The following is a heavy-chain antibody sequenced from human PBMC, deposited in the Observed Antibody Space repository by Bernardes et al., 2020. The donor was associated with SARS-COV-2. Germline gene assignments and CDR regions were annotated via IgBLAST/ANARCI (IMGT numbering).Heavy chain of an antibody. J-gene: IGHJ6*02. D-gene: IGHD4-4*01. V-gene: IGHV4-59*01. Sequence: SETLSLTCTVSGASITSYYWSWIRQPPGKGLEWIGLFHYSASPDYNPSLKSRVTISVDISKNQLSLRLTSVTAADTAVYYCAKDPVIPGDYSGYGLDVWGQGTTVTVSS. CDR2: FHYSASP. CDR1: GASITSYY. CDR3: AKDPVIPGDYSGYGLDV.